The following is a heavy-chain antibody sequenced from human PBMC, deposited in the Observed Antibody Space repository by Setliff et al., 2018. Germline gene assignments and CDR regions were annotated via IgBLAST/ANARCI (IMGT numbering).Heavy chain of an antibody. V-gene: IGHV4-59*08. D-gene: IGHD6-13*01. CDR3: ARKYSSSWFLNWFDP. CDR1: GGSISSYY. CDR2: IYYSGST. Sequence: SETLSLTCTVSGGSISSYYWSWIRQPPGKGLEWIGYIYYSGSTNYNPSLKSRVTISVDTSKNQFSLKLSSVTAADTAVYYCARKYSSSWFLNWFDPWGQGTLVTVSS. J-gene: IGHJ5*02.